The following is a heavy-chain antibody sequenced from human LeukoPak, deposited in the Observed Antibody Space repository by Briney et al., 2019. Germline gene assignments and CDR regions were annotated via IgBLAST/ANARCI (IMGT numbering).Heavy chain of an antibody. CDR3: ARDKAGYCSSTSCWSYYMDV. J-gene: IGHJ6*03. CDR2: IYYSGST. CDR1: GGSISSYY. V-gene: IGHV4-59*06. Sequence: PSETLSLTCTVSGGSISSYYWSWIRQHPGKGLEWIGYIYYSGSTYYNPSLKSRVTISVDTSKNQFSLKLSSVTAADTAVYYCARDKAGYCSSTSCWSYYMDVWGKGTTVTVSS. D-gene: IGHD2-2*01.